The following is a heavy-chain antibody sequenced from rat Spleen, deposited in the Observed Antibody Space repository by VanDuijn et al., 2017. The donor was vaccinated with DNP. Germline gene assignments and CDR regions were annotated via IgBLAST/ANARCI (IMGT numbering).Heavy chain of an antibody. J-gene: IGHJ1*01. CDR1: GFNFNDYW. CDR2: INKDSSTI. Sequence: EVKLVESGGGLVQPGRSLKLSCAASGFNFNDYWMGWVRQAPGKGLEWIGEINKDSSTINYTPSLKDKFTISRDNAQNTLYLQMSKLGSEDTATYYCARRGIYHYEGLYLTDFWGPGTMVTVSS. CDR3: ARRGIYHYEGLYLTDF. V-gene: IGHV4-2*01. D-gene: IGHD1-12*02.